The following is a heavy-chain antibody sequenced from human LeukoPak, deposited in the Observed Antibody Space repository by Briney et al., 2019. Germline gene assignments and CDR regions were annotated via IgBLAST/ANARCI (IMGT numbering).Heavy chain of an antibody. CDR1: GFTFSSYG. Sequence: GRSLRLSCAASGFTFSSYGMHWVRQAPGKGLEWVAVISYDGSNKYYADSVKGRFTISRDNSKNTLYLQMNSLRAEDTAVYYCAKGRPMVRGVIIREFDYWGQGTLVTVSS. V-gene: IGHV3-30*18. CDR2: ISYDGSNK. CDR3: AKGRPMVRGVIIREFDY. D-gene: IGHD3-10*01. J-gene: IGHJ4*02.